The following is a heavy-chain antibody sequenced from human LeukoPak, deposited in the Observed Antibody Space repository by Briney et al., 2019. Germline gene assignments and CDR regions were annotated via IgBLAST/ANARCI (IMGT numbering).Heavy chain of an antibody. V-gene: IGHV4-30-4*01. CDR1: GGSISSGDYY. Sequence: SETLSLTCTVSGGSISSGDYYWSWIRQPPGKGLEWIGYIYYSGSTYYNPSLKSRVTISVDTSKNQFSLKLSSVTAAGTAVYYCATGLLRFFDIWGQGTMVTVSS. J-gene: IGHJ3*02. D-gene: IGHD3-16*01. CDR2: IYYSGST. CDR3: ATGLLRFFDI.